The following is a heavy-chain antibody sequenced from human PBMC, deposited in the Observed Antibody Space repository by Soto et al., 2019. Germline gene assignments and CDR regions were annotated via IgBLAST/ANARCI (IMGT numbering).Heavy chain of an antibody. CDR2: INHSGST. CDR3: ARLANWFDP. Sequence: SETLSLTCGVYGGSFSDYYWSWIRQPPGKGLEWIGEINHSGSTNYNPSLRSRVTISVDTPKNQFSLNLSSVTAADTAVYYCARLANWFDPWGQGTLVTVS. CDR1: GGSFSDYY. D-gene: IGHD6-19*01. V-gene: IGHV4-34*01. J-gene: IGHJ5*02.